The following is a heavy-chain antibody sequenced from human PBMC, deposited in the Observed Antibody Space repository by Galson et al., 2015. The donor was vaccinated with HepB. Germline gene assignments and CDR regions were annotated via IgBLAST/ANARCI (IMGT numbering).Heavy chain of an antibody. CDR3: ARDNDFGVVIEMYYYYGMDV. Sequence: SLRLSCAASGFTFSSYSMNWVRQAPGKGLEWVSSISSSSSYIHYADSVKGRFTISRDNAKNSLYLQMNSLRAEDTAVYYCARDNDFGVVIEMYYYYGMDVWGQGTTVTVSS. D-gene: IGHD3-3*01. CDR1: GFTFSSYS. V-gene: IGHV3-21*01. CDR2: ISSSSSYI. J-gene: IGHJ6*02.